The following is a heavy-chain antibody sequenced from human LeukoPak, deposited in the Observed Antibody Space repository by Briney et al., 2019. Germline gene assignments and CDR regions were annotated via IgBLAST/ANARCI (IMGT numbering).Heavy chain of an antibody. J-gene: IGHJ5*02. V-gene: IGHV4-39*02. Sequence: SETLPLTCTVSGGSISSSSYYWGWIRQPPGKGLEWIGSIYYSGSTYYNPSLKSRVTISVDTSKNQFSLQLNSVTPEDTAVYYCARDLEAYDSSGYYNWFDPWGQGTLVTVSS. CDR3: ARDLEAYDSSGYYNWFDP. D-gene: IGHD3-22*01. CDR1: GGSISSSSYY. CDR2: IYYSGST.